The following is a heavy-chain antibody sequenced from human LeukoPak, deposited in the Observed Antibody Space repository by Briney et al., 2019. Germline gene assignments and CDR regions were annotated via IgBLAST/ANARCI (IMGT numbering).Heavy chain of an antibody. CDR3: AKGIGYSSSWPLDY. V-gene: IGHV3-33*06. J-gene: IGHJ4*02. D-gene: IGHD6-13*01. CDR1: GFTFSSYG. CDR2: IWYDGSNK. Sequence: PGGSLRLSCAASGFTFSSYGMHWVRQAPGKGLEWVAVIWYDGSNKYYADSVKGRFTISRDNSKNTLYLQMNSLRADDTAVYYCAKGIGYSSSWPLDYWGQGTLVTVSS.